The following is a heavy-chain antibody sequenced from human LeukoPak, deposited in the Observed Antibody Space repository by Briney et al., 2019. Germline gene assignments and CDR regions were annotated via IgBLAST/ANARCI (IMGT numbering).Heavy chain of an antibody. D-gene: IGHD4-17*01. CDR1: GGSISSYY. V-gene: IGHV4-59*01. Sequence: PSETLSLTCTVSGGSISSYYWSWIRQPPGKGLEWIGYIYYSGSTNYNPSLKSRVTISVDTSKNQFSLKLSSVTAADTAVYYGARVPSNTVTGYYYGMDVWGQGTTVTVSS. CDR3: ARVPSNTVTGYYYGMDV. J-gene: IGHJ6*02. CDR2: IYYSGST.